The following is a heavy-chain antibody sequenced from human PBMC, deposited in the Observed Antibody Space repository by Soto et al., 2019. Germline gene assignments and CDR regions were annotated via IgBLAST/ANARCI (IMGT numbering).Heavy chain of an antibody. D-gene: IGHD3-22*01. Sequence: SETLSLTCTVSGGSISSYYWSWIRQPPGKGLEWIGYIYYSGGTNYNPSLKSRVTISVDTSKNQFSLKLSSVTAADTAVYYCARHYDSSGYSYYYYGMEVWGQGTTVTVS. CDR3: ARHYDSSGYSYYYYGMEV. CDR1: GGSISSYY. V-gene: IGHV4-59*01. CDR2: IYYSGGT. J-gene: IGHJ6*02.